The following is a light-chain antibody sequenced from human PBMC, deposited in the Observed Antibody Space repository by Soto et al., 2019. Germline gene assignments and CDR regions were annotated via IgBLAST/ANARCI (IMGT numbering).Light chain of an antibody. Sequence: EIVMTQSPATLSVSPGARATLSCRASQSVSSNLAWYQQKPGQAPRLLIYGASTRATGIPARFSGIESGTEFTLPISSLQSEDFAVYYGQQYNNWPRWTFGQGTKVDIK. V-gene: IGKV3-15*01. CDR2: GAS. CDR1: QSVSSN. J-gene: IGKJ1*01. CDR3: QQYNNWPRWT.